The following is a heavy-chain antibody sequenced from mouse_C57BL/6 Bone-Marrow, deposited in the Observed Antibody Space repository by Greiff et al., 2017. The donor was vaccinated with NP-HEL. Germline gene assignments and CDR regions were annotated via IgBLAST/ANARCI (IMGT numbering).Heavy chain of an antibody. J-gene: IGHJ4*01. CDR2: ISYDGSN. D-gene: IGHD2-12*01. V-gene: IGHV3-6*01. CDR1: GYSITSGYY. CDR3: ARDYDGAMDY. Sequence: ESGPGLVKPSQSLSLTCSVTGYSITSGYYWNWIRQFPGNKLEWMGYISYDGSNNYNPSLKNRISITRDTSKNQFFLKLNSVTTEDTATYYCARDYDGAMDYWGQGTSVTVSS.